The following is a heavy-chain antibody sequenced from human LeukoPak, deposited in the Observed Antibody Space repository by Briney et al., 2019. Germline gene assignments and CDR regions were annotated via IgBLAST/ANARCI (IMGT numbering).Heavy chain of an antibody. CDR1: GYTFTGYY. D-gene: IGHD6-13*01. Sequence: ASVTESCKASGYTFTGYYMHWVRQAPGQRLEWMGWINPNSGGTNYAHKVQGRVTMTRDTSISTAYLELSSLRSDDTAVYYCARDAFKAAGGYYFDCSGQRILVTVSS. CDR3: ARDAFKAAGGYYFDC. CDR2: INPNSGGT. J-gene: IGHJ4*03. V-gene: IGHV1-2*07.